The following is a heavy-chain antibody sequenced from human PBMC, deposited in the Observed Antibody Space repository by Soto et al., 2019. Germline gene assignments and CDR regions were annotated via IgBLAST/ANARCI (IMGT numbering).Heavy chain of an antibody. CDR2: IYYSGST. J-gene: IGHJ6*03. V-gene: IGHV4-39*01. CDR3: ARHTTNRDIGVVPAAISYYYMDV. Sequence: PSETMSLTCTVAGGSISSSSYYWGWIRQPPGKGLEWIGSIYYSGSTYYNPPLKSRVTISVDTSKNQFSLQLSSVTAADTAVYYCARHTTNRDIGVVPAAISYYYMDVGGKGPTVTVSS. CDR1: GGSISSSSYY. D-gene: IGHD2-2*01.